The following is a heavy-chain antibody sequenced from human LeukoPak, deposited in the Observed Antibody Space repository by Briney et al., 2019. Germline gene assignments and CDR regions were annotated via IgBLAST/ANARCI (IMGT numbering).Heavy chain of an antibody. CDR1: GFTFSSYG. V-gene: IGHV3-30*02. J-gene: IGHJ4*02. CDR3: AKRANWNDGTFDY. CDR2: IQYDASYD. Sequence: GGSLRLSCEASGFTFSSYGMHWVRQTPGKGLEWVSFIQYDASYDLYSDSVRGRFTISRDNSKNTHYLQMNSLRAEDTAVYYCAKRANWNDGTFDYWGQGTLVTVSS. D-gene: IGHD1-1*01.